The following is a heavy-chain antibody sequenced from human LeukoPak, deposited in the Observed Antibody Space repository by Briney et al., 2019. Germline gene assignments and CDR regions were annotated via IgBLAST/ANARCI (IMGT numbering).Heavy chain of an antibody. CDR2: IYYTGNT. V-gene: IGHV4-59*01. CDR3: ARGHYGSGSYYMDV. D-gene: IGHD3-10*01. J-gene: IGHJ6*04. CDR1: GGSISSYY. Sequence: PSETLSLTCTVSGGSISSYYWSWIRLPPGKGLEYIGHIYYTGNTNNNPSLNSRGTISVDTSKNQFSLKLGSVTAADTAVYYCARGHYGSGSYYMDVWGKGTTVTVSS.